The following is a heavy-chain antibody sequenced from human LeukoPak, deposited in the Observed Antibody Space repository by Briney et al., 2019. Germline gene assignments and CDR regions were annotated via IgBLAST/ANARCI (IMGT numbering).Heavy chain of an antibody. V-gene: IGHV4-4*07. CDR3: ARYCTSTTCLTPGAFDI. D-gene: IGHD2-2*01. CDR2: IYTSGST. J-gene: IGHJ3*02. Sequence: PSETLSLTCTVSGGSISSYYWSWIRQPAGKGLEWIGRIYTSGSTNYNPSLKSRITMSVDTPKNQFSLKLSSVTAADTAVYYCARYCTSTTCLTPGAFDIWGQGTMVTVSS. CDR1: GGSISSYY.